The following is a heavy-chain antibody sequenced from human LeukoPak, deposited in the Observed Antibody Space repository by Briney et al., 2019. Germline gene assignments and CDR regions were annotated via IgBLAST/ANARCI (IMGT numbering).Heavy chain of an antibody. CDR2: IFGGGTTT. CDR1: GFTFSGHA. D-gene: IGHD5-12*01. J-gene: IGHJ4*02. CDR3: AKDQRPDSGYDIDY. V-gene: IGHV3-23*03. Sequence: GGSLRLSCAASGFTFSGHAMNWVRQAPGKGLEWVSVIFGGGTTTYYADSVKGRFTISRDNSKNTLYLQMHSLRVEDTAVYYCAKDQRPDSGYDIDYWGQGTLVSVSS.